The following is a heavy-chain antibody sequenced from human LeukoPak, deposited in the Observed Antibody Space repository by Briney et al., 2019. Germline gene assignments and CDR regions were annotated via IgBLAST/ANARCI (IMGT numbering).Heavy chain of an antibody. CDR2: ISSSRSTV. Sequence: GGSLRLSCAASGFTFSSNSMNWVRQAPGKGLECVSYISSSRSTVYYADSVKGRFTISRDNAKNSLYLQMNSLRAEDTAVYYCAREAPYCSSTSCYAVNSFDYWGQGTLVTVSP. CDR1: GFTFSSNS. V-gene: IGHV3-48*01. D-gene: IGHD2-2*01. J-gene: IGHJ4*02. CDR3: AREAPYCSSTSCYAVNSFDY.